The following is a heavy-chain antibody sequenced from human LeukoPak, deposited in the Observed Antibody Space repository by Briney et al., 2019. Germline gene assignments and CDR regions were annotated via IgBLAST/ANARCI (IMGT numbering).Heavy chain of an antibody. CDR1: GYTFTSYA. J-gene: IGHJ5*02. V-gene: IGHV1-3*01. Sequence: ASVTGSCKASGYTFTSYAMHWVRQAPGQRLECMGWINAGNGNTKYSQKFQGRVTITRDTSASTAYMELSSLRSEDTAVYYCARGLDILTGRDWFDPWGQGTLVTVSS. CDR3: ARGLDILTGRDWFDP. D-gene: IGHD3-9*01. CDR2: INAGNGNT.